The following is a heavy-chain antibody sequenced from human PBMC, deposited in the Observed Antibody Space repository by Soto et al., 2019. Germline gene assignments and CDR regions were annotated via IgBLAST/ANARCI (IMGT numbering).Heavy chain of an antibody. V-gene: IGHV3-23*01. D-gene: IGHD2-15*01. CDR1: GFTFSSYA. J-gene: IGHJ6*02. Sequence: EVQLLESGGGLVQPGGSLRLSCAASGFTFSSYAMSWVRQAPGKGLEWVSAISGSGGSTYYADSVKGRFTISRDNSKNTLYLQMNSLRVEDTAVYYCAKVFDCSGGSCYVYYYYGMDVWGQGTTVTVSS. CDR3: AKVFDCSGGSCYVYYYYGMDV. CDR2: ISGSGGST.